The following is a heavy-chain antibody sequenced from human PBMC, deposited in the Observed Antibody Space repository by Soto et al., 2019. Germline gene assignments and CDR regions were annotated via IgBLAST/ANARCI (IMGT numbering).Heavy chain of an antibody. CDR2: INAGNGNT. J-gene: IGHJ4*02. Sequence: ASVKVSCKASGYTFTSYAMHWVRQAPGQRLEWMGWINAGNGNTKYAQKFQGRVTITRDTSTSTAYMELSSLRSEDTAVYYCARLTPPYCSGGSCYPDYWGQGTLVTVSS. V-gene: IGHV1-3*01. D-gene: IGHD2-15*01. CDR3: ARLTPPYCSGGSCYPDY. CDR1: GYTFTSYA.